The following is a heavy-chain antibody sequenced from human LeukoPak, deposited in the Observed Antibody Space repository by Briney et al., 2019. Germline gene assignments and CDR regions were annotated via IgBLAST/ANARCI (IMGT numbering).Heavy chain of an antibody. Sequence: GGSLRLSCAASGFNFRGYGMHWVRQTPGKGLEWVAAISYDGSNKFYADSVKGRFTVSRDNSKNTLYLQMNTLRAEDAAVYYCAKRGEAATNTILTYYFDYWGQGTLVTVSS. J-gene: IGHJ4*02. CDR2: ISYDGSNK. D-gene: IGHD3-10*01. CDR1: GFNFRGYG. V-gene: IGHV3-30*18. CDR3: AKRGEAATNTILTYYFDY.